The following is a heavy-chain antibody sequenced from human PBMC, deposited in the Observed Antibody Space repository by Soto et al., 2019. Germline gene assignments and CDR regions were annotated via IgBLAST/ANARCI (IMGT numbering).Heavy chain of an antibody. D-gene: IGHD2-21*02. CDR2: IIPIFGTA. J-gene: IGHJ2*01. CDR3: ARGVVGIVVVTAFKPYWYFDL. V-gene: IGHV1-69*01. Sequence: QVQLVQSGAEVKKPGSSVKVSCKASGGTFSSYAISWVRQAPRQGLEWMGGIIPIFGTANYAQKFQGRVTITADESTSTAYMELSSLRSEDTAVYYCARGVVGIVVVTAFKPYWYFDLWGRGTLVTVSS. CDR1: GGTFSSYA.